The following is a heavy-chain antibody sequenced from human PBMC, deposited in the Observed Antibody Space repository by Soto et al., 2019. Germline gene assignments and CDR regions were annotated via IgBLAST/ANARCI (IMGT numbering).Heavy chain of an antibody. D-gene: IGHD3-10*01. V-gene: IGHV4-59*08. Sequence: QVQLQESGPGLVKPSETLSLTCTVSGGSISSYYWSWIRQPPGKGLEWIGYIYYSGSTNYNPSLKSRVTISVDTSKNQFSLKLSSVTAADTAVYYCARQFVGPYGSGRYFEYWGQGTLVTVSS. CDR2: IYYSGST. CDR3: ARQFVGPYGSGRYFEY. CDR1: GGSISSYY. J-gene: IGHJ4*02.